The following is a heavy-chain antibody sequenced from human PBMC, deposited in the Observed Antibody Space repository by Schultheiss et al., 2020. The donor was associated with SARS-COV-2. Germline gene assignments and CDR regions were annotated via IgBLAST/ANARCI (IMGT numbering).Heavy chain of an antibody. V-gene: IGHV3-30*05. J-gene: IGHJ6*02. CDR3: AREPYSSSWYPLDYYYYGMDV. CDR2: ISYDGSNK. D-gene: IGHD6-13*01. Sequence: GGSLRLSCAASGFTFSSYSMNWVRQAPGKGLEWVAVISYDGSNKYYADSVKGRFTISRDNSKNTLYLQMNSLRAEDTAVYYCAREPYSSSWYPLDYYYYGMDVWGQGTTVTVSS. CDR1: GFTFSSYS.